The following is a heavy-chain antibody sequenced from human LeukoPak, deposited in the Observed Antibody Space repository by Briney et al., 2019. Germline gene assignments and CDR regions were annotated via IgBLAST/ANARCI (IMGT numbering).Heavy chain of an antibody. J-gene: IGHJ3*01. D-gene: IGHD2-21*02. V-gene: IGHV3-30*18. CDR3: AKALKTWGYCGGDCSNVHTFDF. Sequence: PGRSLRLSCAASGFTFSSYGMHWVRQAPGKGLEWVGVISFDGSNRYYADSVKGRFTISRDNSKKTVFLQKNSLRAEDTAVYYCAKALKTWGYCGGDCSNVHTFDFWGQGTMVTVSS. CDR1: GFTFSSYG. CDR2: ISFDGSNR.